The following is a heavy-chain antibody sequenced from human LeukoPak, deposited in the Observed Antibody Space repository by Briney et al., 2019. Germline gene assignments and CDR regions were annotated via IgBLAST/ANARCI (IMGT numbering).Heavy chain of an antibody. J-gene: IGHJ4*02. Sequence: SETLSLTCTVSGASMSGDYWSWIRQPPGKGLEWIGYVFFTGNTNYNPSLKSRVTISIHTSKNQFSLKQSSVTAADTAVYYCARRTLTGTFDYWGQGTLVTVSS. D-gene: IGHD1/OR15-1a*01. V-gene: IGHV4-59*01. CDR2: VFFTGNT. CDR1: GASMSGDY. CDR3: ARRTLTGTFDY.